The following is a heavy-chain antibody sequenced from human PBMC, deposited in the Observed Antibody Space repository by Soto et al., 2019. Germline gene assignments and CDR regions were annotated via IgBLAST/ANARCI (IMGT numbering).Heavy chain of an antibody. Sequence: QVQLQESGPGLVKPSGTLSLTCAVSSGSISSAHWWNWVRQPPGKGLEWIGEIYHSGSTNYNPSLKSRVTEPVDKSMNQFSLKVTSVNDADRAVYYCEINSCYSWGVWGQGTTVTVTS. CDR3: EINSCYSWGV. J-gene: IGHJ6*02. CDR1: SGSISSAHW. V-gene: IGHV4-4*02. CDR2: IYHSGST.